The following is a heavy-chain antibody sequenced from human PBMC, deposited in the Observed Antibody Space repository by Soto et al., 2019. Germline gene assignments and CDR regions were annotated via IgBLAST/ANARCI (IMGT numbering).Heavy chain of an antibody. CDR1: GYTFTGYY. V-gene: IGHV1-2*02. J-gene: IGHJ4*01. Sequence: QVQLVESGAEVKKPGASVKVSCKASGYTFTGYYMHWVRQAPGQGLEWMGWINPNSGGTNYAQKSQGRVTMARGPSLSTAHQEAGRLRSEATGLHFRAREAGGKTGTSGYLDHWGQGTLVTVSS. CDR3: AREAGGKTGTSGYLDH. D-gene: IGHD1-7*01. CDR2: INPNSGGT.